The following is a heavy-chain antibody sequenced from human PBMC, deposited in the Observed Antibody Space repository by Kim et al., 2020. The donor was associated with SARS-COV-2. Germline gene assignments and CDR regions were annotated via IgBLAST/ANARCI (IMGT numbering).Heavy chain of an antibody. Sequence: SETLSLTCTVSGGSITSSSYYWGWVRQPPGKGLEWIGSIYYSGSTYYNPSLKSRVTISVDTSKNQFSLKLSSVTAADTAVYYCATLGYVAAVDYWGQGTLVTVSS. J-gene: IGHJ4*02. CDR2: IYYSGST. D-gene: IGHD6-13*01. CDR3: ATLGYVAAVDY. V-gene: IGHV4-39*01. CDR1: GGSITSSSYY.